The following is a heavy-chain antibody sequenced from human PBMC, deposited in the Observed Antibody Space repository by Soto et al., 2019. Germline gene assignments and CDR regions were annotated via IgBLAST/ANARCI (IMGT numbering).Heavy chain of an antibody. CDR2: ISGSGGST. Sequence: SLRLSCAASGFTFSSYAMSWVRQAPGKGLEWVSAISGSGGSTYYADSVKGWFTISRDNSKNTLYLQMNSLRAEDTAVYYCAKDVAAAGSSGFDYWGQGTLVTVSS. J-gene: IGHJ4*02. D-gene: IGHD6-13*01. CDR1: GFTFSSYA. V-gene: IGHV3-23*01. CDR3: AKDVAAAGSSGFDY.